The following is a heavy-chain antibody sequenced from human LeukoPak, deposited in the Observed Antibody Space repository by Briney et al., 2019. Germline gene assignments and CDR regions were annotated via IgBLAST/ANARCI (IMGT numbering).Heavy chain of an antibody. D-gene: IGHD6-6*01. Sequence: SETLSLTCTVSGGSISTYYWSWIRRPPGKGLEWIAYIHASGPTNYNPSLKSRINISVDTSKNQFSLKLSSVTAADTAVYYCARHDAGIAARPFDNWGQGTLVTVSS. CDR2: IHASGPT. CDR1: GGSISTYY. CDR3: ARHDAGIAARPFDN. J-gene: IGHJ4*02. V-gene: IGHV4-4*09.